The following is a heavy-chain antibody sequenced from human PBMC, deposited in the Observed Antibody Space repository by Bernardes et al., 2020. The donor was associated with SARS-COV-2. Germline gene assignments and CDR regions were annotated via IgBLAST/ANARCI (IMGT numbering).Heavy chain of an antibody. CDR3: ARILSPAAGNIYFDY. CDR2: IDWDDDK. J-gene: IGHJ4*02. V-gene: IGHV2-70*11. D-gene: IGHD6-13*01. CDR1: GFSLSTSGMC. Sequence: SGPTLVKPTQTLTLTCTFSGFSLSTSGMCVSWIRQPPGKALEWLARIDWDDDKYYNTSLKTRLTISKDTSKNQVVLTMTNMDPVDTATYYCARILSPAAGNIYFDYWGQGTLVTVSS.